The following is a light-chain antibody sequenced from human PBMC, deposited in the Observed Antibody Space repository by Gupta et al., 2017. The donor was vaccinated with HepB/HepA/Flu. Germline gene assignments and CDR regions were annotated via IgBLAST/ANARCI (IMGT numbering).Light chain of an antibody. V-gene: IGLV2-11*01. CDR3: CSYAGDSSYV. CDR1: SSDVGGYNS. CDR2: DVN. J-gene: IGLJ1*01. Sequence: QSALTQPPSVSVSPGQSVTISCTGTSSDVGGYNSVSWYQQHPGKAPKLMIYDVNKRPSGVPDRFSGSKSGNTASLTISGLQAEDEADYHCCSYAGDSSYVFGSGTKVTVL.